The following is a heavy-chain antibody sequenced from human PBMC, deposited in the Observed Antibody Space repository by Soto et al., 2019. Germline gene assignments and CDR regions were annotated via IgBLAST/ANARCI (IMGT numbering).Heavy chain of an antibody. CDR3: ARDTNGLSY. CDR2: IESDGSRT. V-gene: IGHV3-74*01. Sequence: SLRLSCAAPGFTFSNHRMHWVRQVPGKGLVWVSCIESDGSRTSYADSVKGRFTISRDNAKNTVYLQMNSLRVDDTAVYYCARDTNGLSYWGQGTLVTVSS. D-gene: IGHD2-8*01. J-gene: IGHJ4*02. CDR1: GFTFSNHR.